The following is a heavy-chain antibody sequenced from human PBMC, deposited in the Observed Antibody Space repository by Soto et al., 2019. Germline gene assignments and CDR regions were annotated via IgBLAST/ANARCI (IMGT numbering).Heavy chain of an antibody. V-gene: IGHV1-69*12. CDR3: ARETGTLYYYYYGMDV. D-gene: IGHD1-7*01. Sequence: QVQLVQSGAEVKKPGSSVKVSCKASGGTFSSYAVSWVRRAPGQGLEWMGGIIPLFGTTSYAQKFQGRVTITADESTNTAYMELSSLRSEDTAVYYCARETGTLYYYYYGMDVWGQGTTVTVSS. CDR1: GGTFSSYA. CDR2: IIPLFGTT. J-gene: IGHJ6*02.